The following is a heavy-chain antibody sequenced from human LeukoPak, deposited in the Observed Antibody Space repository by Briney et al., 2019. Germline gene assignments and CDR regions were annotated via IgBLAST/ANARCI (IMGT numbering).Heavy chain of an antibody. CDR2: IYPDDSDT. D-gene: IGHD3-16*01. CDR1: GYSFTTYW. CDR3: ASGGRNYYYYMGV. J-gene: IGHJ6*03. V-gene: IGHV5-51*01. Sequence: RGESLKISCKGSGYSFTTYWIAWVRQMPGKGLEWMGIIYPDDSDTRYSPSFQGQVTISADKSISTAYLQWTSLKASDTAMYYCASGGRNYYYYMGVWGKGTTVTVPS.